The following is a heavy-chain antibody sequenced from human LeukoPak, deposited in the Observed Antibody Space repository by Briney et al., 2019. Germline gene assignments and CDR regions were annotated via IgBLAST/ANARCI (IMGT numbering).Heavy chain of an antibody. CDR3: AKDPTYTATGTFDY. V-gene: IGHV3-30*18. J-gene: IGHJ4*02. Sequence: GGSLRLSCAASGFTFSSYGMHWVRQAPGKGLEGLADISYDGSNKYYADFVKGRFTISRDNSKNTLYLQMNSLRGEDTAVYYCAKDPTYTATGTFDYWGQGTLVTVSS. CDR2: ISYDGSNK. D-gene: IGHD5-18*01. CDR1: GFTFSSYG.